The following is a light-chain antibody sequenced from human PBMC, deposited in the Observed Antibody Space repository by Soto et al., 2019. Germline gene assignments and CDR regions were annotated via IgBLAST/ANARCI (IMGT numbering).Light chain of an antibody. CDR3: QQSYSTPPT. J-gene: IGKJ1*01. CDR2: SAS. V-gene: IGKV1-39*01. Sequence: DIPMTQSPSSLSASVGDRVTITCRASQSISRYLNWYQQKSGNAPKLLIYSASSLQSGVPSRFSGSGSGTDFTLTISSLQPEDFATYYCQQSYSTPPTFGQGTQVDIK. CDR1: QSISRY.